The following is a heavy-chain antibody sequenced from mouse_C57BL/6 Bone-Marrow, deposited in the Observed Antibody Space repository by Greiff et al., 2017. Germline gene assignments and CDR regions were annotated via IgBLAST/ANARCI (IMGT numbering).Heavy chain of an antibody. J-gene: IGHJ4*01. CDR1: GFTFSSYA. V-gene: IGHV5-4*01. Sequence: EVQVVESGGGLVKPGGSLKLSCAASGFTFSSYAITWVRQTPEKRLEWVATISDGGSYTYYPDNVKGRFTISRDNAKNNLYLQMSHLKSADTAMYCCARGDDYDDGPYYAMDYWGPGTSVTVSS. D-gene: IGHD2-4*01. CDR2: ISDGGSYT. CDR3: ARGDDYDDGPYYAMDY.